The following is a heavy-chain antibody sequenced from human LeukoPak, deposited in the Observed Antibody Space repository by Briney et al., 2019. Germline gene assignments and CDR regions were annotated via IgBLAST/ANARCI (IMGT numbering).Heavy chain of an antibody. Sequence: PGGSLRLSCAASGFTFSSYSMNWVRQAPGKGLEWVSSISSSSSYIYYADSVKGRFTISRDNAKNSLYLQMNSLRAEDTAVYYCARDLSIAVAGIDYWGQGTLVTVSS. CDR2: ISSSSSYI. J-gene: IGHJ4*02. CDR3: ARDLSIAVAGIDY. CDR1: GFTFSSYS. V-gene: IGHV3-21*01. D-gene: IGHD6-19*01.